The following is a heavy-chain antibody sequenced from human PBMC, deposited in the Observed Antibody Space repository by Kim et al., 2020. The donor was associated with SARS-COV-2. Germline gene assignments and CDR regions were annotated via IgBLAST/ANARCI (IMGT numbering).Heavy chain of an antibody. Sequence: GGSLRLSCAASGFTFSSYAMHWVRQAPGKGLEWVAVISYDGSNKYYADSVKGRFTISRDNSKNTLYLQMNSLRAEDTAVYYCARDTRGYSGYDIDYWGQGTLVTVSS. CDR3: ARDTRGYSGYDIDY. V-gene: IGHV3-30*04. J-gene: IGHJ4*02. CDR1: GFTFSSYA. CDR2: ISYDGSNK. D-gene: IGHD5-12*01.